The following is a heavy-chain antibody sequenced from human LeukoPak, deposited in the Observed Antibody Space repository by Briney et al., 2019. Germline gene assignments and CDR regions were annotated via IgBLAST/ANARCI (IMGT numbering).Heavy chain of an antibody. CDR1: GCTVSSNY. CDR3: AKKPSLYYYDSSGYTDY. J-gene: IGHJ4*02. V-gene: IGHV3-23*01. Sequence: PGGSLRLSCAASGCTVSSNYMSWVRQAPGKGLEWVSAISGSGGSTYYADSVKGRFTISRDNSKNTLYLQMNSPRAEDTAVYYCAKKPSLYYYDSSGYTDYWGQGTLVTVSS. CDR2: ISGSGGST. D-gene: IGHD3-22*01.